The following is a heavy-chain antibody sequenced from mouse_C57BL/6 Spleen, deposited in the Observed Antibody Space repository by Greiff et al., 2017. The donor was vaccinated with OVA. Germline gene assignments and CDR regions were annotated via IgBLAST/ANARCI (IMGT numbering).Heavy chain of an antibody. Sequence: EVKLQESGGGLVQPGGSMKLSCVASGFTFSNYWMNWVRQSPEKGLEWVAQIRLKSDNYATHYAESVKGRFTISRDDSKSSVYLQMNNLRAEDTGIYYCSRSTMITGYYFDYWGKGTTLTVSS. CDR1: GFTFSNYW. V-gene: IGHV6-3*01. CDR2: IRLKSDNYAT. CDR3: SRSTMITGYYFDY. D-gene: IGHD2-4*01. J-gene: IGHJ2*01.